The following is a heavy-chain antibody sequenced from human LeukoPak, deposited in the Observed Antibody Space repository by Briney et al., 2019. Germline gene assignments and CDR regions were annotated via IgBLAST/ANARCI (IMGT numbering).Heavy chain of an antibody. CDR3: ARCLPYDYVWGSYRYTALEAFDI. CDR1: GGSFSGYY. J-gene: IGHJ3*02. CDR2: INHSGST. V-gene: IGHV4-34*01. Sequence: PSETLSLTCAVYGGSFSGYYWSWIRQPPGKGLEWIGEINHSGSTNYNPSLKSRLTISVDTSKNQFSLKLSSVTAADTAVYYCARCLPYDYVWGSYRYTALEAFDIWGQGTMVTVSS. D-gene: IGHD3-16*02.